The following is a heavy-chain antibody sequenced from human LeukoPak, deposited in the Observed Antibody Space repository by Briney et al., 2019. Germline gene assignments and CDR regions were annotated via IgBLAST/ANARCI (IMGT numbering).Heavy chain of an antibody. CDR2: ISWNSGSI. Sequence: PGRSLRLSCAASGFTFDDYAMHWVRQAPGKGLEGVSGISWNSGSIGYADSVKGRFTISRDNAKNSLYLQMNSLRAEDTALYYCAKDRYSSNWYYFDYWGQGTLVTVSS. CDR1: GFTFDDYA. J-gene: IGHJ4*02. V-gene: IGHV3-9*01. D-gene: IGHD6-13*01. CDR3: AKDRYSSNWYYFDY.